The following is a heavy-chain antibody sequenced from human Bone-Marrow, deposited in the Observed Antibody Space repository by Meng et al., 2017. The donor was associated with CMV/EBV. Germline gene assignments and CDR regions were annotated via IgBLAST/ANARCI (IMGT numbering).Heavy chain of an antibody. J-gene: IGHJ6*02. CDR1: GFTFSSYE. D-gene: IGHD2-15*01. Sequence: GGSLRLSCAASGFTFSSYEMNWVRQAPGKGLEWVSYISSSGSTIYYADSVKGRFTISRDNAKNSLYLQMNRLRAEDTAVYYCARNGYFGISGYYGMDVWGQGTTVTVSS. CDR2: ISSSGSTI. CDR3: ARNGYFGISGYYGMDV. V-gene: IGHV3-48*03.